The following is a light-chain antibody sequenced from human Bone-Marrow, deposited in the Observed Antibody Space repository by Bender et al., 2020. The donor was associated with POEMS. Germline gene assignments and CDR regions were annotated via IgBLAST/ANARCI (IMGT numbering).Light chain of an antibody. CDR1: NLGNRY. CDR3: SSYTTRSTWI. CDR2: QDN. Sequence: SYGLTQPPSVSVSPGQTATITCSGDNLGNRYACWYQQRPGQSPVLVIYQDNKRPSGIPERFSGSNSGNTASLTISGLQAEDEAEYSCSSYTTRSTWIFGGGTRLTVL. J-gene: IGLJ3*02. V-gene: IGLV3-1*01.